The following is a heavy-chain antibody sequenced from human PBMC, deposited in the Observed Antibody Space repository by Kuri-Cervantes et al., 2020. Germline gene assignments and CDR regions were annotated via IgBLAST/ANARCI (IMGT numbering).Heavy chain of an antibody. CDR1: GFTFSSYW. Sequence: GGSLRLSCAASGFTFSSYWMHWVRQAPGKGLVWVSRSNSDGSSTSYADSVKGRFTISRDNAKNTLYLQMNSLRAEDTAVYYCARAVGATALDYWGQGTLVTVSS. D-gene: IGHD1-26*01. V-gene: IGHV3-74*01. J-gene: IGHJ4*02. CDR3: ARAVGATALDY. CDR2: SNSDGSST.